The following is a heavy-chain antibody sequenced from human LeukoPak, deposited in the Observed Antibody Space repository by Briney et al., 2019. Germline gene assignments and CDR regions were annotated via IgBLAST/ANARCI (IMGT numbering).Heavy chain of an antibody. CDR1: GYTLTELS. CDR2: FDPEDGET. CDR3: ATDNEHITGTSLYYYYGMDV. V-gene: IGHV1-24*01. D-gene: IGHD1-20*01. J-gene: IGHJ6*02. Sequence: ASVKVSCKVSGYTLTELSMHWVRQAPGKGLEWMGGFDPEDGETIYAQKFQGRVTMTEDTSTDTAYMELSSLRSEDTAVYYCATDNEHITGTSLYYYYGMDVWGQGTTVTVSS.